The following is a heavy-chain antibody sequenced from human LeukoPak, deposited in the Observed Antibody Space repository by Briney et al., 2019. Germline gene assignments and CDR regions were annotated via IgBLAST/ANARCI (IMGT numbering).Heavy chain of an antibody. CDR1: GYSFTSYW. D-gene: IGHD1-1*01. V-gene: IGHV5-51*01. CDR3: ARHGQKARGSWEGKTTPENAFDT. J-gene: IGHJ3*02. CDR2: IYPGDSDT. Sequence: GESLKISCKGSGYSFTSYWIGWVRQMPGKGLEWMGIIYPGDSDTRYSPSFQGQVTISADKSISTAYLQWSSLKASDTAMYYCARHGQKARGSWEGKTTPENAFDTWGQGTMVTVSS.